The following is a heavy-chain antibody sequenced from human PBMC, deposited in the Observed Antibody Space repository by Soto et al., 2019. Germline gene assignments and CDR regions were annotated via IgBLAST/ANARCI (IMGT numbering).Heavy chain of an antibody. CDR1: GFTFSSYW. CDR3: ARDWTGGNYDFWSGYYHPKTTLFDY. Sequence: EVQLVESGGGLVQPGGSLRLSCAASGFTFSSYWMSWVRQAPGKGLEWVANIKQDGSEKYYVDSVKGRFTISRDNAKNSLYLQMNSLRAEDTAVYYCARDWTGGNYDFWSGYYHPKTTLFDYWGQGTLVTVSS. D-gene: IGHD3-3*01. V-gene: IGHV3-7*01. J-gene: IGHJ4*02. CDR2: IKQDGSEK.